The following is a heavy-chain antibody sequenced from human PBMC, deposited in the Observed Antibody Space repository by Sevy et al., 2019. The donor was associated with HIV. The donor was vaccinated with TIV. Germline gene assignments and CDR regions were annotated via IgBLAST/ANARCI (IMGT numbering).Heavy chain of an antibody. CDR3: ARLGAAGLAGWFDP. CDR2: IIPIFGTT. CDR1: GGTFSRSA. Sequence: ASVKVSCKASGGTFSRSAISWMRQAPGQGLEWMGGIIPIFGTTNYARNFQGRLTITAEESTSAAYMELSSLTSEDSAVYYCARLGAAGLAGWFDPWGQGTLVTVSS. J-gene: IGHJ5*02. V-gene: IGHV1-69*13. D-gene: IGHD6-13*01.